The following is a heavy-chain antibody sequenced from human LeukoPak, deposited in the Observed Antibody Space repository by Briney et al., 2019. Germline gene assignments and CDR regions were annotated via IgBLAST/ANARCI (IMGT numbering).Heavy chain of an antibody. Sequence: SETLSLTCTVSGGISSYYWSWIRQSPGKGLEWIGYIYYSGSTNYNPSLKSRVTISVDTSKNQFSLKLRAVTAADTAVYFCGRLPAVVAATDYWGQGTLVTVSS. CDR2: IYYSGST. D-gene: IGHD4-23*01. CDR1: GGISSYY. CDR3: GRLPAVVAATDY. J-gene: IGHJ4*02. V-gene: IGHV4-59*08.